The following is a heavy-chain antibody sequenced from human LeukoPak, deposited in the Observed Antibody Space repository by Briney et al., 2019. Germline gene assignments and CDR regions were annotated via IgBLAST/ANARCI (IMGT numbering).Heavy chain of an antibody. V-gene: IGHV4-59*05. D-gene: IGHD1-20*01. CDR3: ARSRYNWNDEGRAFDY. J-gene: IGHJ4*02. CDR1: GGSISSYY. Sequence: PSETLSLTCTVSGGSISSYYWSWIRQPPGKGLEWIGSIYYSGSTYYNPSLKSRVTISVDTSKNQFSLKLSSVTAADTAVYYCARSRYNWNDEGRAFDYWGQGTLVSVSS. CDR2: IYYSGST.